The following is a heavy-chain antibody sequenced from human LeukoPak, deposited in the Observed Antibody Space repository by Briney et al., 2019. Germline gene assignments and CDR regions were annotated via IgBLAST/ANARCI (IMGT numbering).Heavy chain of an antibody. CDR2: ISSSSSYT. Sequence: GGSLRLSCAAFGFTFSDYYMSWIRQAPGKGLEWVSYISSSSSYTNYADSVKGRFTISRDNAKNSLYLQMNSLRAEDTAVYYCARDGFMTTVTPGSFDYWGQGTLVTVSS. V-gene: IGHV3-11*06. CDR1: GFTFSDYY. D-gene: IGHD4-17*01. CDR3: ARDGFMTTVTPGSFDY. J-gene: IGHJ4*02.